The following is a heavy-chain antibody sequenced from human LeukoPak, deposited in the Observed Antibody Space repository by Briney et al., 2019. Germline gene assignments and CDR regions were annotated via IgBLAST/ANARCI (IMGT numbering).Heavy chain of an antibody. CDR2: IKSKTDGGTT. J-gene: IGHJ4*02. CDR3: RSLWFGELDY. CDR1: GFTFSSYE. V-gene: IGHV3-15*01. Sequence: GGSLRLSCAASGFTFSSYEMNWVRQAPGKGLEWVGRIKSKTDGGTTDYAAPVKGRFTISRDDSKNTLYLQMNSLKTEDTAVYYCRSLWFGELDYWGQGTLVTVSS. D-gene: IGHD3-10*01.